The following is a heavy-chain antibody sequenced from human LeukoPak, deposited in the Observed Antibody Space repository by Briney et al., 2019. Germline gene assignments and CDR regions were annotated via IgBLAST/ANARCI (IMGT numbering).Heavy chain of an antibody. CDR2: IYYSGST. V-gene: IGHV4-39*02. Sequence: PSETLSLTCTVSGGSISSSSYYWGWIRQPPGKGLEWIGSIYYSGSTYYNPSLKSRVTISVDTSKNQFSLKLSSVTAADTAVYYCARDYSFGHTYYDFWSGYPDYWGQGTLVTVSS. CDR3: ARDYSFGHTYYDFWSGYPDY. CDR1: GGSISSSSYY. D-gene: IGHD3-3*01. J-gene: IGHJ4*02.